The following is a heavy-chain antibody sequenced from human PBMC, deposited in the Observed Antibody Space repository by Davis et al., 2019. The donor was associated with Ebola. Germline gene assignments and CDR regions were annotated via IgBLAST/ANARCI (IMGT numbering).Heavy chain of an antibody. V-gene: IGHV3-33*08. D-gene: IGHD1-7*01. CDR2: IWYDGSNK. Sequence: GGSLRLSCAASGFTFSSYGMHWVRQAPGKGLEWVAVIWYDGSNKYYADSVKGRFTISRDNSKNTLYLQMNSLRAEDTAVYYCARDSNWNYRQVDYWGQGTLVTVSS. CDR1: GFTFSSYG. J-gene: IGHJ4*02. CDR3: ARDSNWNYRQVDY.